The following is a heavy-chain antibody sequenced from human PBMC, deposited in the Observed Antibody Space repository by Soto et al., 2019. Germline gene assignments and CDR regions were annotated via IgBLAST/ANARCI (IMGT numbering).Heavy chain of an antibody. Sequence: EVQLVESGGGLVKPGGSLRLSCAASGFSFSSYSMNWVRQAPGKGLEWVSSISSSASHINYAESVKGPFTISKDNAKKSLYLQMNSLRAEDTAVYYCARGYTGYCSGGTCYWFDPWGQGTLVTVSS. D-gene: IGHD2-15*01. CDR1: GFSFSSYS. CDR3: ARGYTGYCSGGTCYWFDP. V-gene: IGHV3-21*01. J-gene: IGHJ5*02. CDR2: ISSSASHI.